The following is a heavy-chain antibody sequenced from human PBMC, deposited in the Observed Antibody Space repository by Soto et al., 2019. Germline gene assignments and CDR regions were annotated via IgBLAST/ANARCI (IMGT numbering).Heavy chain of an antibody. J-gene: IGHJ3*02. Sequence: QLQLQESGPGLVKPSETLSLTCTVSGGSISSSSYYWGWIRQPPGKGLEWIGSIYYSGSTYYNPSLKSRVTISVDTSKNQFSLKLSSVTAADTAVYYCAGLVSSGFSPSMGAFDIWGQGTMVTVSS. V-gene: IGHV4-39*01. D-gene: IGHD6-19*01. CDR2: IYYSGST. CDR3: AGLVSSGFSPSMGAFDI. CDR1: GGSISSSSYY.